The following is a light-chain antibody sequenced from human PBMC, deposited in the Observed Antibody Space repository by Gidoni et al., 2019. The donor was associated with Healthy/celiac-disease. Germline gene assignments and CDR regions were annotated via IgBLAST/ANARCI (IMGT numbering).Light chain of an antibody. Sequence: NFLLTQPHSVSESPGKTVTISSTRSSGSLASNYVQWYQQRPVSAPTTVIYEDNQRPSGVPDRFSGSIDSSSNSASLTISGLKTEDEADYYCQSYDSSNQVFGGGTKLTVL. CDR3: QSYDSSNQV. J-gene: IGLJ2*01. CDR2: EDN. V-gene: IGLV6-57*04. CDR1: SGSLASNY.